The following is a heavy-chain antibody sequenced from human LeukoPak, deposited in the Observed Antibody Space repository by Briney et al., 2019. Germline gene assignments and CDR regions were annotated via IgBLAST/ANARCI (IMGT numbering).Heavy chain of an antibody. CDR2: MQSTGNS. Sequence: SETLSLTCSVSGDSISTYHWNWIRKPPGKGLEWIAYMQSTGNSKYNPSLKSRATMSVDTSKNQVVLNLSSVTAADTAVYYCAGDKRHSYGRYFAHWGQGMLVTVSS. CDR3: AGDKRHSYGRYFAH. D-gene: IGHD5-18*01. J-gene: IGHJ4*02. CDR1: GDSISTYH. V-gene: IGHV4-59*01.